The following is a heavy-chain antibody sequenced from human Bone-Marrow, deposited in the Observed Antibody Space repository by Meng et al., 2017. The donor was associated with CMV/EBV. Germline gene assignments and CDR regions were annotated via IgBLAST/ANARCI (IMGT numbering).Heavy chain of an antibody. CDR1: GGSISSSSYY. CDR2: IFYRGST. D-gene: IGHD7-27*01. CDR3: AGDMGPELGVVC. J-gene: IGHJ4*02. Sequence: SETLSLTCTVAGGSISSSSYYWGWIRQPPGKGLEWIGSIFYRGSTYYNPSLESRVTISVDTSKNQFSLHLRSVTSADTGVYYFAGDMGPELGVVCWGQGTLVTVSS. V-gene: IGHV4-39*07.